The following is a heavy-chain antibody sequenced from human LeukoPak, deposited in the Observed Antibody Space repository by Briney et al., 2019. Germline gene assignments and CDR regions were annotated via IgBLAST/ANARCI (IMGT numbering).Heavy chain of an antibody. J-gene: IGHJ4*02. V-gene: IGHV3-23*01. CDR1: GFTFSSYA. D-gene: IGHD6-19*01. CDR3: AKDRDKQWLPDAVDY. CDR2: ISGSGGST. Sequence: PGGSLRLSCAASGFTFSSYAMSWVRLAPGKGLEWVSAISGSGGSTYYADSVKGRFTISRDNSKNTLYLQMNSLRAEDTAVYYCAKDRDKQWLPDAVDYWGQGTLVTVSS.